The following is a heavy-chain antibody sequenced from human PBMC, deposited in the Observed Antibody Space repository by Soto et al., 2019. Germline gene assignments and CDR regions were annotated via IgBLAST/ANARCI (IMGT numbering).Heavy chain of an antibody. CDR2: MNPNTGNS. CDR3: ARRKERSGPYYLDY. CDR1: GYTFATYD. Sequence: QVQLVQSGAEVKKPGASVKVSCKASGYTFATYDFAWVRQATGQGLEWMGLMNPNTGNSGYAQAFRGRVTMTRNTSITTAYMKMSSLRSEYTAIYFCARRKERSGPYYLDYWGQGTLVTVSS. J-gene: IGHJ4*02. D-gene: IGHD6-25*01. V-gene: IGHV1-8*01.